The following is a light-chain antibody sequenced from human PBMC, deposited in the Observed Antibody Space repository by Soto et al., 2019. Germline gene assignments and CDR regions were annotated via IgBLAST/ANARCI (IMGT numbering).Light chain of an antibody. Sequence: EIVLTQSPGTLSLSPGARATLSCRASQSVGSYLSWYQQKPGQAPRFLMYDASIRATGIPDRFSGSGPGTDFTLSISRLEPEDFAVYYCQQYASSPRTFGQGTKVEI. J-gene: IGKJ1*01. CDR3: QQYASSPRT. V-gene: IGKV3-20*01. CDR2: DAS. CDR1: QSVGSY.